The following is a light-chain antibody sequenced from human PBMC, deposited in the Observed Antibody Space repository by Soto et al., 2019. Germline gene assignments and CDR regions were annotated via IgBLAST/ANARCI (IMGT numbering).Light chain of an antibody. J-gene: IGLJ1*01. CDR2: DVS. Sequence: QSALTQPASVSGSPGQSITNSCTGTSSDVGGYNYVSWYQQHPGKAPKLMIYDVSNRPSGVSNRFSGSKSGNTASLTISGLQAEDEADYYCCSYTSSSTYVFGTGTKLTVL. CDR3: CSYTSSSTYV. CDR1: SSDVGGYNY. V-gene: IGLV2-14*01.